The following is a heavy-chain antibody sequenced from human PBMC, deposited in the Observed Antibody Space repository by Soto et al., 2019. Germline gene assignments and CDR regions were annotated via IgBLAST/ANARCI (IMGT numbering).Heavy chain of an antibody. D-gene: IGHD2-2*01. CDR3: ARVRAAAHYYYYGMDV. CDR2: ISAYNGNT. V-gene: IGHV1-18*01. J-gene: IGHJ6*02. CDR1: GYTFTSYG. Sequence: ASMKVSCKASGYTFTSYGISWVRQAPGQGLEWMGWISAYNGNTNYAQKLQGRVTMTTDTSTSTAYMELRSLRSDDTAVYYCARVRAAAHYYYYGMDVWGQGTTVTVSS.